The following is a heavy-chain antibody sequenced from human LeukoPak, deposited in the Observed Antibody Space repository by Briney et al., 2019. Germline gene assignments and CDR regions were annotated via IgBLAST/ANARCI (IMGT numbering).Heavy chain of an antibody. CDR1: GFTFSSCG. Sequence: GGSLRLSCAASGFTFSSCGFTWVRRATGRGVEWVSSIGRTGTDRYYVDSVRGRFPISRDNAKNSMYLQMDSLRDEDTAVYYCATETIGRHYDYWGQGTLLTVSS. V-gene: IGHV3-21*01. CDR2: IGRTGTDR. J-gene: IGHJ4*02. D-gene: IGHD1-14*01. CDR3: ATETIGRHYDY.